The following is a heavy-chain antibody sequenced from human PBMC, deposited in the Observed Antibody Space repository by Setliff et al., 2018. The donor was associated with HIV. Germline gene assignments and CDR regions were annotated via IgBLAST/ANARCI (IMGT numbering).Heavy chain of an antibody. V-gene: IGHV5-51*01. Sequence: PGESLKISCKGSGYSFTSNWIGWVRQMPGKGLEWMGIIYPGDSDARYSPSLQGRVTISADKSISTAYLQWSSLKASDTAMYYCARAGSGSYYNAPHYWGQGTLVTVSS. CDR2: IYPGDSDA. D-gene: IGHD3-10*01. J-gene: IGHJ4*02. CDR1: GYSFTSNW. CDR3: ARAGSGSYYNAPHY.